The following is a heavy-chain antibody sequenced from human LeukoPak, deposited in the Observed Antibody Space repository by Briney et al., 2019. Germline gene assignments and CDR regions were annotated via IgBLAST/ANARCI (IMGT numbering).Heavy chain of an antibody. Sequence: PSETLSLICSVSGGSISSYFWTWIRQPPGKGLEWIGFIYYSGSPNYNPSLKSRVTIPLDTSKNQFSLKLSSVTTADTAMYYCARGYTYGDNWFDPWGQGTLVTVSS. D-gene: IGHD5-18*01. CDR1: GGSISSYF. CDR3: ARGYTYGDNWFDP. J-gene: IGHJ5*02. CDR2: IYYSGSP. V-gene: IGHV4-59*01.